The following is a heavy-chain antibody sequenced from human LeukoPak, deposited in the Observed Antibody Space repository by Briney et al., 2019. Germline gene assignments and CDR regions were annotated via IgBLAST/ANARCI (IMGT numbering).Heavy chain of an antibody. V-gene: IGHV4-59*01. Sequence: SETLSLTCTVSGGSISSYYWSWIRQPPGKGLEWIGYIYYSGSTNYNPSLKSRVTISVDTSKNQFSLKLSSVTAADTAVYYCAREAEHYHDSSGYSRLIDYWGQGTLVTVSS. CDR2: IYYSGST. D-gene: IGHD3-22*01. J-gene: IGHJ4*02. CDR3: AREAEHYHDSSGYSRLIDY. CDR1: GGSISSYY.